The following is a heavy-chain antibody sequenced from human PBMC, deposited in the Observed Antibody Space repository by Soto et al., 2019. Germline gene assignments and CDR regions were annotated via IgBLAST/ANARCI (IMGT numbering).Heavy chain of an antibody. V-gene: IGHV3-23*01. J-gene: IGHJ4*02. CDR3: AKDRRAGGNSAFYFDF. Sequence: GSLRLSCAASGFKFSNYAMSWVRQAPGKGLEWVSLISATGGGTYYADSVKGRFTISRDNSHNTLYLQVHSLTAEDTAVYYCAKDRRAGGNSAFYFDFWGQGAQVTVSS. CDR2: ISATGGGT. CDR1: GFKFSNYA. D-gene: IGHD3-16*01.